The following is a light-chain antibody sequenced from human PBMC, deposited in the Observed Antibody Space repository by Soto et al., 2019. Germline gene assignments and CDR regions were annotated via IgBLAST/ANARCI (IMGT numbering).Light chain of an antibody. CDR1: SSDVGGYNY. CDR2: EVS. J-gene: IGLJ1*01. Sequence: QSALTQPASVSGSPGQSITISCTGTSSDVGGYNYVSWYQQHPGKAPKLMIYEVSNRPSGVSSRFSGSKSGNTASLTISGLQAEDDADYYCSSYTSSSTPYVFGTGTKLTVL. V-gene: IGLV2-14*01. CDR3: SSYTSSSTPYV.